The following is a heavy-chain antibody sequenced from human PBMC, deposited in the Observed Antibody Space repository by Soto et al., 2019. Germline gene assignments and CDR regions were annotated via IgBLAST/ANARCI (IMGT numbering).Heavy chain of an antibody. V-gene: IGHV4-31*03. J-gene: IGHJ6*03. CDR1: GGSISSGGYY. CDR2: IYYSGST. CDR3: ARVGGDSNFPYYYYYMDV. D-gene: IGHD4-4*01. Sequence: SETLSLTCTVSGGSISSGGYYWSWIRQHPGKGLERIGYIYYSGSTYYNPSLKSRVTISVDTSKNQFSLKLSSVTAADTAVYYCARVGGDSNFPYYYYYMDVWGKGTTVTVSS.